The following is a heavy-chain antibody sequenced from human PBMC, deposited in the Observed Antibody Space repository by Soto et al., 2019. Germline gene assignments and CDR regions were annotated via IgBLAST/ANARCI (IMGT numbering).Heavy chain of an antibody. CDR3: ARTGPHSSGWQRGYFDY. CDR1: GGSISSGGYS. CDR2: IYHSGST. D-gene: IGHD6-19*01. Sequence: PSETLSLTCAVSGGSISSGGYSWSWIRQPPGKGLERIGYIYHSGSTYYNPSLKSRVTISVDRSKNQFSLKLSSVTAADTAVYYCARTGPHSSGWQRGYFDYWGQRTLVTVSS. V-gene: IGHV4-30-2*01. J-gene: IGHJ4*02.